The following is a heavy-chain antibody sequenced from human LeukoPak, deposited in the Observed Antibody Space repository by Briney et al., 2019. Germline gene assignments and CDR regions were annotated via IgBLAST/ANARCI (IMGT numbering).Heavy chain of an antibody. CDR3: ARSNSVLNDY. D-gene: IGHD3-10*01. V-gene: IGHV3-66*01. CDR1: GFTVSNYD. J-gene: IGHJ4*02. CDR2: IYSGGTT. Sequence: GGSLRLSCAASGFTVSNYDMTWVRQAPGKGLEWVSVIYSGGTTYYADSVKGRFTISRDNSKNTLFLQMNSLRAEDTAVYYCARSNSVLNDYWGQGTLVTVSS.